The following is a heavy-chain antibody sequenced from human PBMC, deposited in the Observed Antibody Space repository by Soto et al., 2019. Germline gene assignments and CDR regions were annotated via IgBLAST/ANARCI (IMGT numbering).Heavy chain of an antibody. Sequence: PSETLSLTCTDSGGSISSYYWSWIRQPPGKGLEWIGYIYYSGSTNYNPSLKSRVTISVDTSKNQFSLKLSSVTAADTAVYYCARGTYYDFWSGYPKYYYYYYGMDVWGQGTTVTVSS. CDR1: GGSISSYY. D-gene: IGHD3-3*01. J-gene: IGHJ6*02. V-gene: IGHV4-59*01. CDR3: ARGTYYDFWSGYPKYYYYYYGMDV. CDR2: IYYSGST.